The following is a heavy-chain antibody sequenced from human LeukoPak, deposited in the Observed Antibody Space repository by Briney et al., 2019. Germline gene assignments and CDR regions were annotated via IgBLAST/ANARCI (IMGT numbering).Heavy chain of an antibody. Sequence: RGESLKISCKGSGYSFTSYWIGWVRQMPGKGLEWMGIIYPGDSDTRYSPSFQGQVTISADKSISTAYLQWSSLKASDTAMYYCARVGYSGYDAMGYFDYWGQGTLVTVSS. D-gene: IGHD5-12*01. CDR2: IYPGDSDT. CDR3: ARVGYSGYDAMGYFDY. J-gene: IGHJ4*02. V-gene: IGHV5-51*01. CDR1: GYSFTSYW.